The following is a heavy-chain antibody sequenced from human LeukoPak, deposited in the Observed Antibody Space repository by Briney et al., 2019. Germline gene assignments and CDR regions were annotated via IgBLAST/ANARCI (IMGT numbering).Heavy chain of an antibody. V-gene: IGHV1-58*02. D-gene: IGHD3-3*01. CDR1: GFTFTSSA. J-gene: IGHJ6*03. CDR2: IVVGSGNT. Sequence: GTPVKVSCKASGFTFTSSAMQWVRQARGQRLEWIGWIVVGSGNTNYAQKFQERVTITRDMSTSTAYMELSSLRSEDTAVYYCAAVRLRFLEWWDFYYMDVWGKGTTVTVSS. CDR3: AAVRLRFLEWWDFYYMDV.